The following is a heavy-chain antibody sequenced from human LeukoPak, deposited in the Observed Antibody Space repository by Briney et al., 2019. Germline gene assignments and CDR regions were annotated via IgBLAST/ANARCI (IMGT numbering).Heavy chain of an antibody. D-gene: IGHD5-24*01. Sequence: SETLSLTCTVSGGSISSGPYYWVWIRQPPGKGLEWIGNFYYTGSTNYNPSLKSRVTISVDTSRNQFSLKLSSVTAADTAVYYCAGRDGYYFDYWGQGTLVTVSS. CDR2: FYYTGST. V-gene: IGHV4-39*07. CDR1: GGSISSGPYY. CDR3: AGRDGYYFDY. J-gene: IGHJ4*02.